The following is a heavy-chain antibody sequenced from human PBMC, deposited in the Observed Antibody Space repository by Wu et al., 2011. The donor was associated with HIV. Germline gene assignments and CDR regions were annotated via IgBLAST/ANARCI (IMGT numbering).Heavy chain of an antibody. CDR1: GYAFSSFD. D-gene: IGHD2-15*01. CDR3: ASGYCNGNSCYSLDY. J-gene: IGHJ4*02. Sequence: QIQLVQSGAEVQKPGASVKVSCKAAGYAFSSFDFNWVRQASGQGLEWMGWMNPTSGKTGYAQKFQGRVTITRDSSIHTVYVELSSLTSEDTAVYYCASGYCNGNSCYSLDYWGQGTQVIVSS. V-gene: IGHV1-8*01. CDR2: MNPTSGKT.